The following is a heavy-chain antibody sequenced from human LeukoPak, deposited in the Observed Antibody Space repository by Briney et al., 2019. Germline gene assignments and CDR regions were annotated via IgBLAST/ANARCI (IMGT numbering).Heavy chain of an antibody. Sequence: ASVKVPCKASGYTFTSYGISWVRQAPGQGLEWMGWISAYNGNTNYAQKLQGRVTMTTDTSTSTAYMELRSLRSDDTAVYYCARADRTYYYDSSGHYYFDYWGQGTLVTVSS. CDR1: GYTFTSYG. CDR3: ARADRTYYYDSSGHYYFDY. CDR2: ISAYNGNT. D-gene: IGHD3-22*01. J-gene: IGHJ4*02. V-gene: IGHV1-18*01.